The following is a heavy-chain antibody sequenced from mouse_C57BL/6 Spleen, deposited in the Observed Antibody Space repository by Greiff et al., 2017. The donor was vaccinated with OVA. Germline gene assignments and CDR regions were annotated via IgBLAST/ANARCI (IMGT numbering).Heavy chain of an antibody. D-gene: IGHD2-3*01. Sequence: VQVVESGAELARPGASVKLSCKASGYTFTSYGISWVKQRTGQGLEWIGEIYPRSGNTYYNEKFKGKATLTADKSSSTAYMELRSLTSEDSAVYFCARDGPDYFDYWGQGTTLTVSS. CDR1: GYTFTSYG. CDR3: ARDGPDYFDY. CDR2: IYPRSGNT. J-gene: IGHJ2*01. V-gene: IGHV1-81*01.